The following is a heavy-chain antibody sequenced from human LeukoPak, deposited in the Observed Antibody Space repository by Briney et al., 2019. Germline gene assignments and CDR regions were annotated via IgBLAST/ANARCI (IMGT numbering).Heavy chain of an antibody. CDR1: GGSISSSSYY. CDR2: IYTSGST. V-gene: IGHV4-39*07. D-gene: IGHD6-13*01. Sequence: SETLSLTCTVSGGSISSSSYYWAWIRQPPGKGLEWIGRIYTSGSTNYNPSLKSRVTMSVDTSKNQFSLKLSSVTAADTAVYYCARPKPYSSSWHDAFDIWGQGTMVTVSS. CDR3: ARPKPYSSSWHDAFDI. J-gene: IGHJ3*02.